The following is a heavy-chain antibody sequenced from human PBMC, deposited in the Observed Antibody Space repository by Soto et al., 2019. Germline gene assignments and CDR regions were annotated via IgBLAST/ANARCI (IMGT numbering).Heavy chain of an antibody. V-gene: IGHV4-31*03. Sequence: SETLSLTCTVSGGSISSGGYYWSWIRQHPGKGLEWIGYIYYSGNTYYNPSLKSRVTISIDTSKNQFSLKLTSVTAADTAVYYCARAGKDYYDSSGPNRFDYWGQGTLVTVSS. D-gene: IGHD3-22*01. CDR3: ARAGKDYYDSSGPNRFDY. CDR1: GGSISSGGYY. CDR2: IYYSGNT. J-gene: IGHJ4*02.